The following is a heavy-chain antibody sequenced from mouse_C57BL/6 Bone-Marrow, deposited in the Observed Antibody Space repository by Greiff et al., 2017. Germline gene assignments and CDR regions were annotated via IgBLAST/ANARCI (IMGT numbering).Heavy chain of an antibody. D-gene: IGHD2-4*01. J-gene: IGHJ4*01. V-gene: IGHV6-6*01. CDR2: IRNKANNHAT. CDR3: TRNDYDGYYAMDY. CDR1: GFTFSDAW. Sequence: AGGSMKLSCAASGFTFSDAWMDWVRQSPEKGLEWVAEIRNKANNHATYYAESVKGRFTISREDSKSSVYLQMNSLRAEDTGIYYCTRNDYDGYYAMDYWGTGTSVTVSS.